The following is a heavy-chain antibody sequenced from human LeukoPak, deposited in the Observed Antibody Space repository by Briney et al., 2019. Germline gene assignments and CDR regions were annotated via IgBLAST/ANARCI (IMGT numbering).Heavy chain of an antibody. CDR2: INPSGGST. Sequence: ASVKVSCKASGYTFTRYYLHWVRQAPRQGLEWMGIINPSGGSTSYAQKFQGRVTMTRDTSTSTVYMELSSLRSEDTAVYYCARGTPSMKYYDSSGYYPDLYYFDFWGQGTLVTVSS. CDR1: GYTFTRYY. CDR3: ARGTPSMKYYDSSGYYPDLYYFDF. J-gene: IGHJ4*02. D-gene: IGHD3-22*01. V-gene: IGHV1-46*01.